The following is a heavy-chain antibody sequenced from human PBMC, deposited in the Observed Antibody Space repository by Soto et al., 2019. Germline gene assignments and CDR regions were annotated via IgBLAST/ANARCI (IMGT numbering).Heavy chain of an antibody. CDR2: TGSGTGPG. CDR1: GGSLSTNP. J-gene: IGHJ4*02. D-gene: IGHD2-15*01. CDR3: ARRDSGGFYRFFDS. Sequence: KVSCKASGGSLSTNPISWVRQAPGQGLEWMGGTGSGTGPGNHAQKFQGRLTVTADKSTSTVYMELTNLSSEDTAVYYCARRDSGGFYRFFDSWGQGTLVTVSS. V-gene: IGHV1-69*06.